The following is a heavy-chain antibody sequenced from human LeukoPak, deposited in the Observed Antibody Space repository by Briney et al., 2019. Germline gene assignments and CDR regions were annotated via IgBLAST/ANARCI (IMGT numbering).Heavy chain of an antibody. CDR3: TVGGTIHWVEDY. CDR1: GFSFSSYW. Sequence: GGSLRLSCAASGFSFSSYWMSWVRQAPGKGLEWVANIKQDGSDKYYVDSVKGRFTISRDNAKNSVYPQMNSLRVEDTAVYYCTVGGTIHWVEDYWGQGTLVIVSS. J-gene: IGHJ4*02. V-gene: IGHV3-7*03. D-gene: IGHD1-26*01. CDR2: IKQDGSDK.